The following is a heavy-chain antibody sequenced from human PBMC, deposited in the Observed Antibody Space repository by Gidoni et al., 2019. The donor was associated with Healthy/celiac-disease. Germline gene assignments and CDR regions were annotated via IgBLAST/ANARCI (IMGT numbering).Heavy chain of an antibody. D-gene: IGHD3-3*01. CDR1: GFTFSSYS. Sequence: EVQLVESGGGLVQPWGSLRLSCAASGFTFSSYSMNWVRQAPGKGLEWVSYISSSSSTIYYADSVKGRFTISRDNAKNSLYLQMNSLRDEDTAVYYCARDVAVLEWFNFDYWGQGTLVTVSS. CDR3: ARDVAVLEWFNFDY. CDR2: ISSSSSTI. J-gene: IGHJ4*02. V-gene: IGHV3-48*02.